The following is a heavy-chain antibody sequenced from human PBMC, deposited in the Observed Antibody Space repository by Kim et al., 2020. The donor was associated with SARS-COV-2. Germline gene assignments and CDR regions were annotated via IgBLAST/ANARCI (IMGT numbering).Heavy chain of an antibody. CDR1: GFTFDDYA. CDR3: AKTLQVGATNFYYYYGMDV. J-gene: IGHJ6*02. D-gene: IGHD1-26*01. V-gene: IGHV3-43*02. Sequence: GGSLRLSCAASGFTFDDYAMHWVRQAPGKGLEWVSLISGDGGSTYYADSVKGRFTISRDNSKNSLYLQMNSLRTEDTALYYCAKTLQVGATNFYYYYGMDVWGQGTTVTVSS. CDR2: ISGDGGST.